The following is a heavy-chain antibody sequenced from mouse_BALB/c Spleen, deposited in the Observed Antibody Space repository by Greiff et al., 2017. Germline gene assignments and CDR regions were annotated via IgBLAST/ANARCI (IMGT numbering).Heavy chain of an antibody. Sequence: VQLQQSGPELVKPGASVKMSCKASGYTFTSYVMHWVKQKPGQGLEWIGYINPYNDGTKYNEKFKGKATLTSDKSSSTAYMELSSLTSEDSAVYYCARGETSYYGNYCAMDYWGQGTSVTVSS. CDR2: INPYNDGT. CDR1: GYTFTSYV. CDR3: ARGETSYYGNYCAMDY. V-gene: IGHV1-14*01. J-gene: IGHJ4*01. D-gene: IGHD2-10*01.